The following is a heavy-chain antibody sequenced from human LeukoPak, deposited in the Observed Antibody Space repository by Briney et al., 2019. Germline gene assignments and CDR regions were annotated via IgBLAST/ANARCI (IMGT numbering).Heavy chain of an antibody. V-gene: IGHV4-39*07. Sequence: SETLSLTYTVSGDSISSYRNFWGWIRQPPGKGLEWIGSISYSGSTYYNPSLKSRVTISMDTSKNQFSLKVSAVTAADTAVYFCARGLRLEDPGILGYSYYSYGMDVWGQGTAVTVSS. D-gene: IGHD1-1*01. J-gene: IGHJ6*02. CDR1: GDSISSYRNF. CDR3: ARGLRLEDPGILGYSYYSYGMDV. CDR2: ISYSGST.